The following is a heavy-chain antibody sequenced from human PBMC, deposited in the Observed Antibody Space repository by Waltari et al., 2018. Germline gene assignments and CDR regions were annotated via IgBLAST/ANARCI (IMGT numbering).Heavy chain of an antibody. CDR3: ARESGGTGYYPWDYYYYMDV. V-gene: IGHV3-7*01. Sequence: EVQLVESGGGLVQPGGSLRLSCAASGFTFSSYWMSWVRQAPGKGLEWVANIKQDGSEKYYVDSVKGRFTISRDNAKNSLYLQMNSLRAEDTAVYYCARESGGTGYYPWDYYYYMDVWGKGTTVTVSS. CDR2: IKQDGSEK. D-gene: IGHD3-9*01. CDR1: GFTFSSYW. J-gene: IGHJ6*03.